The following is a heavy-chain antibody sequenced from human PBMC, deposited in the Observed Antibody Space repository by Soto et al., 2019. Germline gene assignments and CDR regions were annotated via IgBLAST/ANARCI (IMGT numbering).Heavy chain of an antibody. Sequence: GGSLRLSCAASGFTVSSNYMSWVRQAPGKGLEWVSVIYSGGSTYYADSVKGRFTISRDNSKNTLYLQMNSLRAEDTAVYYCARTATELGMSYYYYGMDVWGQGTTVTVSS. CDR2: IYSGGST. V-gene: IGHV3-53*01. CDR1: GFTVSSNY. D-gene: IGHD7-27*01. CDR3: ARTATELGMSYYYYGMDV. J-gene: IGHJ6*02.